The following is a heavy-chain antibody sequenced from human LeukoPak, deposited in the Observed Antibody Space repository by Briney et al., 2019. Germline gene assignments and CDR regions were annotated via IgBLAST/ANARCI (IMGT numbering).Heavy chain of an antibody. CDR2: IYYSGST. D-gene: IGHD3-22*01. J-gene: IGHJ4*02. V-gene: IGHV4-39*01. CDR3: ARQLTPYYYDSSGYTFDY. CDR1: GGSISSYY. Sequence: SETLSLTXTVSGGSISSYYWGWIRQPPGKGLEWIGSIYYSGSTYYNPSLKSRVTISVDTSKNQFSLKLSSVTAAGTAVYYCARQLTPYYYDSSGYTFDYWGQGTLVTVSS.